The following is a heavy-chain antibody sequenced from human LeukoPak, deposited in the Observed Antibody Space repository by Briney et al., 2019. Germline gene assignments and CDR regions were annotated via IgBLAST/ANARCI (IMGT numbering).Heavy chain of an antibody. V-gene: IGHV3-23*01. Sequence: GGSLRLSCAASGFTFSSYAMSWVRQAPGKGLQWVSSISGSGDSTYYADSVKGRFTISRDNSNNTLYLQMNSLRAEDTAVYYCAKVWSVGATIYYFDYWGQGTLVTVSS. CDR2: ISGSGDST. CDR1: GFTFSSYA. CDR3: AKVWSVGATIYYFDY. J-gene: IGHJ4*02. D-gene: IGHD1-26*01.